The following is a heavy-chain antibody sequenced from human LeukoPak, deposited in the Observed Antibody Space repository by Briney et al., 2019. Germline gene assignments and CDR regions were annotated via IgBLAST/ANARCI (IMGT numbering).Heavy chain of an antibody. Sequence: GGSLRLSCAASGFTFDDYAMHWVRQAPGKGLEWVSGISWSSGSIGYADSVKGRFTISRDNAKNSLYLQMNSLRAEDTALYYCAEDISLFSSSWYYFDYWGQGTLVTVSS. CDR3: AEDISLFSSSWYYFDY. CDR1: GFTFDDYA. J-gene: IGHJ4*02. V-gene: IGHV3-9*01. CDR2: ISWSSGSI. D-gene: IGHD6-13*01.